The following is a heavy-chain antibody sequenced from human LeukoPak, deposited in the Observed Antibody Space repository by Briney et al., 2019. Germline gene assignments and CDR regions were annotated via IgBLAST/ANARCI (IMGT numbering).Heavy chain of an antibody. D-gene: IGHD5-18*01. CDR1: GGSISSGGYY. CDR3: ARGLDTAMASAWWFDP. Sequence: TSETLSLTCTVSGGSISSGGYYWSWIRQHPGKGLEWIGYIYYSGSTYYNPSLKSRVTISVDTSKNQFSLGLSSVTAADTAVYYCARGLDTAMASAWWFDPWGQGTLVTVSS. CDR2: IYYSGST. V-gene: IGHV4-31*03. J-gene: IGHJ5*02.